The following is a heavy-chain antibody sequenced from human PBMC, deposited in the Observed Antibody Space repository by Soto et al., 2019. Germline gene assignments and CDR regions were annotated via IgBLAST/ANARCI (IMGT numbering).Heavy chain of an antibody. D-gene: IGHD6-13*01. CDR1: GFTFSSYG. CDR2: ISYDGSNK. Sequence: QVQQVESGGGVVQPGRSLRLSCAASGFTFSSYGMHWVRQAPGKGLEWVAVISYDGSNKYYADSVKGRFTISRDNSKNTLYLQMNSLRAEDTAVYYCAKDHSSSISAFIYYYYGMDVWGQGTTVTVSS. V-gene: IGHV3-30*18. J-gene: IGHJ6*02. CDR3: AKDHSSSISAFIYYYYGMDV.